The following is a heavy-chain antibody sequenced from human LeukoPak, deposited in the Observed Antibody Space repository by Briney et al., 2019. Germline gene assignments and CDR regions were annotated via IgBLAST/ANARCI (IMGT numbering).Heavy chain of an antibody. J-gene: IGHJ4*02. Sequence: SETLSLTCKVSNYSASSDVHWSWIRQSPGRGLEWIASVYQSGHAYYSPSLKSRVLISFDTSKKELSLKINSVTATDTALYYCASLRFGDSYFDLWGQGTQVTVSS. CDR2: VYQSGHA. V-gene: IGHV4-38-2*02. CDR1: NYSASSDVH. D-gene: IGHD3-10*01. CDR3: ASLRFGDSYFDL.